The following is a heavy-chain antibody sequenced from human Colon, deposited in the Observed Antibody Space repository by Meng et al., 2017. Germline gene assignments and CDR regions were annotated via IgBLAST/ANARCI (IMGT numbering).Heavy chain of an antibody. V-gene: IGHV3-74*01. CDR3: ARGSNGWPGIDY. D-gene: IGHD6-19*01. CDR1: GFTFSSYG. Sequence: EVQLVESGGGLVQPGGSLRRSCAASGFTFSSYGMYWVRQGPGKGLVWVSRLYRDNTNANQVDYADSVKGRFTISRDNAENTLYLQMANVRVEDTAVYYCARGSNGWPGIDYWGLGTLVTVSS. J-gene: IGHJ4*02. CDR2: LYRDNTNA.